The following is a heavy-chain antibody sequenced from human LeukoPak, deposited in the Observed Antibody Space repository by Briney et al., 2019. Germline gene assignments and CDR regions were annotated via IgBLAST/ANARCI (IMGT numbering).Heavy chain of an antibody. CDR2: IYYSGST. CDR3: AREAPYCSSTSCYVAYYYYGMDV. D-gene: IGHD2-2*01. J-gene: IGHJ6*02. Sequence: SETLSLTCTVSGGSISSSSYYWGWIRQPPGKGLEWIGSIYYSGSTYYNPSLKSRVTMSVDTSKNQFSLKLSSVTAADTAVYYCAREAPYCSSTSCYVAYYYYGMDVWGQGTTVTVSS. CDR1: GGSISSSSYY. V-gene: IGHV4-39*07.